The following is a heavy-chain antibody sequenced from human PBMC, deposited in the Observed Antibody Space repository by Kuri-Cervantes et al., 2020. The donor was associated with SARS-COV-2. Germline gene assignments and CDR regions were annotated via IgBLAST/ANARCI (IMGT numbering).Heavy chain of an antibody. Sequence: SVKVSCKASGYTFTSYGISWVRQAPGQGLEWMGRIIPIVEITNYAQKFQGRVTITADKLINTTYMELSSLRSEDTAVYYCARAPSTSSLHGGDYWGPGTLVTVSS. D-gene: IGHD6-6*01. J-gene: IGHJ4*02. CDR2: IIPIVEIT. CDR1: GYTFTSYG. V-gene: IGHV1-69*10. CDR3: ARAPSTSSLHGGDY.